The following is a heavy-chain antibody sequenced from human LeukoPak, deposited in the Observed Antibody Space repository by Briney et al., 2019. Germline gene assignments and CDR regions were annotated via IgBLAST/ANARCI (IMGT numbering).Heavy chain of an antibody. CDR3: AKDSWSYNGIYDPFDV. V-gene: IGHV3-23*01. CDR1: GFTFSNFA. CDR2: IGGVDET. Sequence: PGGSLRLSCAASGFTFSNFAMNWVRQAPGKGLEWVSSIGGVDETYYTDSVKGRFTISRDNSKNTLSLQMNGLRPEDTAIYYCAKDSWSYNGIYDPFDVWGRGTMVTISS. J-gene: IGHJ3*01. D-gene: IGHD2-8*01.